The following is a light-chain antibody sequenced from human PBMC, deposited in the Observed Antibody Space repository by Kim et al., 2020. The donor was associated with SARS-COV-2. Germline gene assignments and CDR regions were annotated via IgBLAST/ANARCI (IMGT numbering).Light chain of an antibody. V-gene: IGLV3-1*01. J-gene: IGLJ2*01. Sequence: VSPGQTARLTCSGDKLGDKYACWYQQKPGQSPVLVIYQDSKRPSGIPERFSGSNSGNTATLTISGTQAMDEADYYCQAWDSSTVVFGGGTQLTVL. CDR3: QAWDSSTVV. CDR2: QDS. CDR1: KLGDKY.